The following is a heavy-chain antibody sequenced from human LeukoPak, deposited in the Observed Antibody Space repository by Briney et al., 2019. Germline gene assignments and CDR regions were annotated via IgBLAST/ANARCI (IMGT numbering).Heavy chain of an antibody. Sequence: SETLSLTCTVSGGSISSSSYYWGWIRQPPGKGLEWVGSFYYGESTNYNPSLTSRVTISVDTSKNQFSLRLSSVTAADTAMYYCATHPRANSGYDLSDFWGQGTLVTVSS. CDR3: ATHPRANSGYDLSDF. CDR2: FYYGEST. J-gene: IGHJ4*02. V-gene: IGHV4-39*01. CDR1: GGSISSSSYY. D-gene: IGHD5-12*01.